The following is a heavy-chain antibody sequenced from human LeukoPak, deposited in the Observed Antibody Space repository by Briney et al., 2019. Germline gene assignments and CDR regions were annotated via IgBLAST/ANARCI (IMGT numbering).Heavy chain of an antibody. J-gene: IGHJ4*02. Sequence: GGSLRLSCAAPGFTFSSYAMSWVRQAPGKGLEWVSAISGSGGSTYYADSVKGRFTISRDNSKNTLYLQMDSLRAEDTAVYYCAKDDVEMATITHFDYWGQGTLVTVSS. CDR2: ISGSGGST. V-gene: IGHV3-23*01. D-gene: IGHD5-24*01. CDR1: GFTFSSYA. CDR3: AKDDVEMATITHFDY.